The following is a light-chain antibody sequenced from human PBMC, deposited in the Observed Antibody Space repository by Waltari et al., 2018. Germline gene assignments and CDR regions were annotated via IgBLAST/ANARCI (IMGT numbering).Light chain of an antibody. J-gene: IGKJ2*01. CDR2: AAS. V-gene: IGKV3-11*01. CDR3: QQRSTWPPYT. CDR1: QSISSY. Sequence: EIVLTQSPATLSLSPGERATLSCRASQSISSYLAWYQQKRGQAPRLLMYAASNRATGIPARFSGSGSGTDFTLTISNVEPEDFAIYYCQQRSTWPPYTFGQGTKLEIK.